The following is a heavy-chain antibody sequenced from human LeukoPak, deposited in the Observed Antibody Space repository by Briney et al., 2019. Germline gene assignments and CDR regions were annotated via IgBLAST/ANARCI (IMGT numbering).Heavy chain of an antibody. V-gene: IGHV1-69*05. CDR1: GGTFSSYA. D-gene: IGHD3-22*01. CDR2: IIPIFGTA. CDR3: ARDDSSGYYHFDY. J-gene: IGHJ4*02. Sequence: SVKVSCKAPGGTFSSYAISWVRQAPGQGLEWMGGIIPIFGTANYAQKFQGRVTITTDESTSTAYMELSSLRSEDTAVYYCARDDSSGYYHFDYWGQGTLVTVSS.